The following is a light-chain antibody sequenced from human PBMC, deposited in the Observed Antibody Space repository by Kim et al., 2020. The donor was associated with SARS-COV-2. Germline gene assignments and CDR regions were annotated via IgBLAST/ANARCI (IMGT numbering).Light chain of an antibody. Sequence: SSSPGESATLSSRARQSVSSYLAWYQQKPGHAPRLLIYDASNRATGIPARFSGSGSGTDFTLTISSLEPEDFALYYCQQRSNWLTFGGGTKVEIK. CDR3: QQRSNWLT. CDR1: QSVSSY. J-gene: IGKJ4*01. CDR2: DAS. V-gene: IGKV3-11*01.